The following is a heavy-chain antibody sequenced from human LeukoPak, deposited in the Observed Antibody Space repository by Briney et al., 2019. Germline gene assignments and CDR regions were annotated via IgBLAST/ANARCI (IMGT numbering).Heavy chain of an antibody. CDR2: IKEDGSEK. D-gene: IGHD3-3*01. CDR3: ARQGTYYDFWSGYYEDY. V-gene: IGHV3-7*03. J-gene: IGHJ4*02. Sequence: GGSLRLSCVASGFPFSSYWMTWVRQAPGKGLEWVANIKEDGSEKYYVDSVKGRFTISRDNSKNTLYLQMNSLRAEDTAVYYCARQGTYYDFWSGYYEDYWGQGTLVTVSS. CDR1: GFPFSSYW.